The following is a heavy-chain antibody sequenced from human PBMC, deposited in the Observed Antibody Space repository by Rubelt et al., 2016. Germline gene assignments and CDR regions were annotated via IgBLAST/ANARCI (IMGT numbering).Heavy chain of an antibody. Sequence: GLEWMGWINPNSGGTNYAQKFQGRVTMTRDTSISTAYVELSRLRSDDTAVYYCARARVRLIGGYWGQGTLVTVSS. D-gene: IGHD3-22*01. CDR3: ARARVRLIGGY. CDR2: INPNSGGT. J-gene: IGHJ4*02. V-gene: IGHV1-2*02.